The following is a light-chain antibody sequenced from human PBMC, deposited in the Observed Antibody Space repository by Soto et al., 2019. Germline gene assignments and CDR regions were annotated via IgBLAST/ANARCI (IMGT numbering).Light chain of an antibody. J-gene: IGKJ1*01. V-gene: IGKV3-20*01. CDR3: QQSRGSPLT. CDR1: QSLSSSQ. Sequence: EIVLTQSPGTLYLSPGEGATLSCKASQSLSSSQLAWYQQKPGQAPRLLIYGASSRATGIPDRISGSGSGTDFTLTISRLEAEDFAVYYCQQSRGSPLTFGQGTKVDIK. CDR2: GAS.